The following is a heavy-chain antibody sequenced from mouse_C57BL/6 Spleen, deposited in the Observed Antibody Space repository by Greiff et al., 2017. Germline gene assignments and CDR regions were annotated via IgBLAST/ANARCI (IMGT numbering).Heavy chain of an antibody. J-gene: IGHJ2*01. CDR1: GFTFSDYY. Sequence: EVMLVESEGGLVQPGSSMKLSCTASGFTFSDYYMAWVRQVPEKGLEWVANINYDGSSTYYLDSLKSRFIISRDNAKNILYLQMSSLKSEDTATYYCARAPLRNFDYWGQGTTLTVSS. CDR3: ARAPLRNFDY. V-gene: IGHV5-16*01. CDR2: INYDGSST.